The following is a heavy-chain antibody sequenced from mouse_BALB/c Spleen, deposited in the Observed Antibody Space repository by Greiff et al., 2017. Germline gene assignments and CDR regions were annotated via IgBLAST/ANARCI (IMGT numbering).Heavy chain of an antibody. CDR2: IWVGGST. V-gene: IGHV2-6-4*01. D-gene: IGHD2-1*01. Sequence: VMLVESGPGLVAPSQSLSITCTVSGFSLSRYSVHWVRQPPGKGLEWLGMIWVGGSTDYNSALKSRLSISKDNSKSQVILKMNSLQTDDTAMYYCARNEGNFYAMDYWGQGTSVTVSS. CDR1: GFSLSRYS. CDR3: ARNEGNFYAMDY. J-gene: IGHJ4*01.